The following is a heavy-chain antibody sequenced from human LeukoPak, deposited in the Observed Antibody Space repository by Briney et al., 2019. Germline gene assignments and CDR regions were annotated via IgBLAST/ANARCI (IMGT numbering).Heavy chain of an antibody. D-gene: IGHD3-10*01. CDR3: TKGTWGYGSASYSDY. CDR1: GFTFDDYA. V-gene: IGHV3-9*01. Sequence: GGSLRLSCAASGFTFDDYAMHWVRQAPGKGLEWVSGISWNSGSVVYADSVKGRFTISRDNARNSLYLQMNSLRPEDTAFYYCTKGTWGYGSASYSDYWGQGILVTVSS. J-gene: IGHJ4*02. CDR2: ISWNSGSV.